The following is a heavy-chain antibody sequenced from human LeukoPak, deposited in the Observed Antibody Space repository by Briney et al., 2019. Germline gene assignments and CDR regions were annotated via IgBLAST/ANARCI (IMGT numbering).Heavy chain of an antibody. Sequence: PSETLSLTCTVSGGSISSSSYYWSWIRQPPGKGLEWIGYIYYSGSTNYNPSLKSRVTISVDTSKNQFSLKLSSVTAADTAVYYCARYSYGYANPFDYWGQGTLVTVSS. CDR3: ARYSYGYANPFDY. CDR1: GGSISSSSYY. CDR2: IYYSGST. V-gene: IGHV4-61*01. D-gene: IGHD5-18*01. J-gene: IGHJ4*02.